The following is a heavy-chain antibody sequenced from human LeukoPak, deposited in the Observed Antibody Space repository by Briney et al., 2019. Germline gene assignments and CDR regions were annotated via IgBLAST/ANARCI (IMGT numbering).Heavy chain of an antibody. J-gene: IGHJ5*02. V-gene: IGHV4-38-2*02. Sequence: PSETLSLTCTVSGYSISSGYYWGWIRQPPGKGLEWIGSIYHSGSTYYNPSLKSRVTISVDTSKNQFSLKLSSVTAADTAVYYCARRYCSSTSCYFGSRWFDPWGQGTLVTVSS. CDR1: GYSISSGYY. D-gene: IGHD2-2*01. CDR2: IYHSGST. CDR3: ARRYCSSTSCYFGSRWFDP.